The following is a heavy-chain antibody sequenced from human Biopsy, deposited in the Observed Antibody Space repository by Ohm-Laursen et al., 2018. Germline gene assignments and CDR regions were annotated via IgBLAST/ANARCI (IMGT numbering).Heavy chain of an antibody. CDR3: ARGMRSSGWPYFDS. D-gene: IGHD6-19*01. CDR2: IYDRGSTA. V-gene: IGHV4-61*01. J-gene: IGHJ4*02. Sequence: SDTLSLTCTVSGDSVSSGSFYWNWLRQPPGQGLDYIGYIYDRGSTANYNPSFESRVTMSVDMPKNQISLKLSSVTAADTAIYYCARGMRSSGWPYFDSWGQGTLVTVSS. CDR1: GDSVSSGSFY.